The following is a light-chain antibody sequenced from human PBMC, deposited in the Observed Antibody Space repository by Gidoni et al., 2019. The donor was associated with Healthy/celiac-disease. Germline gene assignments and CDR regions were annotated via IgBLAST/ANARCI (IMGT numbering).Light chain of an antibody. V-gene: IGKV4-1*01. CDR2: WAS. CDR3: QQYYSTPFT. J-gene: IGKJ3*01. Sequence: DIVMTQSPDSLAVSLGQRATINCKSSQSLLYSSNNKNYLAWYQQKPGQPAKLLIYWASTREAGVPDRVSGSGCGTDLTLTISSIQTKDVAVYDCQQYYSTPFTFGPGTKVEIK. CDR1: QSLLYSSNNKNY.